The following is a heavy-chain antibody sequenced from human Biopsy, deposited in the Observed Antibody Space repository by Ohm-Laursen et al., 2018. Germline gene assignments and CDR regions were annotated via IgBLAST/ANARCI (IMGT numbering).Heavy chain of an antibody. CDR1: GFIFNYG. Sequence: SLRLSCSASGFIFNYGMHCVRQAPGKGLEWVAVIWYDGSNGNYADSVKVRFTISRDNSKNTLYLQMNSLRAEDTAVYYCARRAVAGTYSWYFDLWGRGTLVTVSS. D-gene: IGHD6-19*01. CDR3: ARRAVAGTYSWYFDL. V-gene: IGHV3-33*01. CDR2: IWYDGSNG. J-gene: IGHJ2*01.